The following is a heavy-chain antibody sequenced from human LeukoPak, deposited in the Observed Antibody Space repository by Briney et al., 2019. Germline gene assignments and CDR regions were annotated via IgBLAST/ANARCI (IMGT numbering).Heavy chain of an antibody. CDR1: ECRLGKEY. CDR3: TRERVSGAFDI. J-gene: IGHJ3*02. CDR2: ISSSGSTI. Sequence: GESMGHGCAASECRLGKEYITWRRQAPGKRLECVSYISSSGSTIYYADSVKGRFTMSRDNAKNSLYLQMNSLRAEDTAVYYCTRERVSGAFDIWGQGTIVTVSS. V-gene: IGHV3-11*01. D-gene: IGHD2-8*01.